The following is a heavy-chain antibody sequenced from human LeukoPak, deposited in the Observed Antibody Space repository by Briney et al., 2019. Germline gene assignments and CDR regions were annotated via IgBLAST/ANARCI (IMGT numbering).Heavy chain of an antibody. D-gene: IGHD6-19*01. CDR3: VRPRQWLVEIDY. Sequence: SETLSLTCAVSGYSISSGYYWGWIRQPPGKGLEWIGGIYHSRSTYYNPSLRSRVTISVDTSKNQFSLKLTSVTAADTAVYYCVRPRQWLVEIDYWGQGALVTVPS. CDR1: GYSISSGYY. CDR2: IYHSRST. J-gene: IGHJ4*02. V-gene: IGHV4-38-2*01.